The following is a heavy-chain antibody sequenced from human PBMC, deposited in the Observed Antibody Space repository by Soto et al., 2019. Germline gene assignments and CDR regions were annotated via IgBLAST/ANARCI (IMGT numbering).Heavy chain of an antibody. CDR2: MNPNSGNT. J-gene: IGHJ6*02. D-gene: IGHD6-25*01. V-gene: IGHV1-8*01. Sequence: ASVKVSCKASGYTFTSYDINWVRQATGQGLEWMGWMNPNSGNTGYAQKFQERVTISRDMSTSTAYMELTSLGSEDTAVYYCAAGGIAAPLVRSNYYYHYGMDVWCQGTTVTVSS. CDR3: AAGGIAAPLVRSNYYYHYGMDV. CDR1: GYTFTSYD.